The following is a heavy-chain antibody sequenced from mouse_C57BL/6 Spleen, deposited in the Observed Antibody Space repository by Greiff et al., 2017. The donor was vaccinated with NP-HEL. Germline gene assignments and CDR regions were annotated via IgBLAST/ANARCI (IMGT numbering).Heavy chain of an antibody. J-gene: IGHJ4*01. CDR2: IYPGDGDT. V-gene: IGHV1-82*01. D-gene: IGHD2-2*01. CDR1: GYAFSSSW. Sequence: QVQLQQSGPELVKPGASVKISCKASGYAFSSSWMNWVKQRPGKGLEWIGRIYPGDGDTNYNGKFKGKATLTADKSSSTAYMQLSSLTSEDSAVYFCARLGGYPYAMDYWGQGTSVTVSS. CDR3: ARLGGYPYAMDY.